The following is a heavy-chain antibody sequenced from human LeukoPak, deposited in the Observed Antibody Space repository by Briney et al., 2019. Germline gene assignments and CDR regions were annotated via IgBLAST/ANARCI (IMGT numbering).Heavy chain of an antibody. CDR1: GFTFSSYW. CDR2: TKQDGSEK. Sequence: PGGSLRLSCAASGFTFSSYWMSWVRQAPGKGLEWVANTKQDGSEKYYVDSVKGRFTISRDNAKNLLYLQMNSLRAEDTAVYYCAKLGFGSSWTDYWGQGTLVTVSS. CDR3: AKLGFGSSWTDY. V-gene: IGHV3-7*01. D-gene: IGHD6-13*01. J-gene: IGHJ4*02.